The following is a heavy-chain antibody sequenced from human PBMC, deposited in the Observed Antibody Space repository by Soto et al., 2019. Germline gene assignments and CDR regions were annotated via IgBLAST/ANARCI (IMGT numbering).Heavy chain of an antibody. D-gene: IGHD6-19*01. CDR1: GFSLSSSGVA. CDR2: IDWADDT. Sequence: QVTLRESGPTLVKPTQTLTLTCTFSGFSLSSSGVAVGWMRQPPGKALEWLASIDWADDTLYNPSLKNRAIITGDTSKNPVVLSMAPMDPTDTATYYCARIVWLRFDFWGQGTPVTVSS. CDR3: ARIVWLRFDF. J-gene: IGHJ4*02. V-gene: IGHV2-5*02.